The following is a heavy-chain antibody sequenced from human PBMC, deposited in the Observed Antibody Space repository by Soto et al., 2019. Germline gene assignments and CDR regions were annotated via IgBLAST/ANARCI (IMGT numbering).Heavy chain of an antibody. CDR3: AKDPSPQPIPVVTPGWFDP. J-gene: IGHJ5*02. Sequence: SETLSLTYAVSGGSSGDGGDCWSWIRQRPGKGLEWLGYIYYTGTAYYNPSLKSRLTISVDMSRSQFSLKLTSLTAADTAIYYCAKDPSPQPIPVVTPGWFDPWGQGILVTGSS. D-gene: IGHD2-21*02. CDR2: IYYTGTA. CDR1: GGSSGDGGDC. V-gene: IGHV4-31*11.